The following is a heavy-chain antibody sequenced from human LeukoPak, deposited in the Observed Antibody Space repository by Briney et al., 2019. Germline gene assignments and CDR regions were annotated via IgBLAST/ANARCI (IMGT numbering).Heavy chain of an antibody. J-gene: IGHJ6*02. CDR2: ISWNSGNT. CDR1: GFTFDDYA. CDR3: AKDLTSDSYYYYGMDV. V-gene: IGHV3-9*01. Sequence: GRSLRLSCAASGFTFDDYAMHWVRQVPGKGLEWVSGISWNSGNTDYEDSVKGRFTISRDNAKNSLYLQMNSLRAEDTALYYCAKDLTSDSYYYYGMDVWGQGTTVTVSS.